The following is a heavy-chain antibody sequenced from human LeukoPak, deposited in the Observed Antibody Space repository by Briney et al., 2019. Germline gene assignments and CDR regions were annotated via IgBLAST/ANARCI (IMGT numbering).Heavy chain of an antibody. CDR1: GFAFSSYA. V-gene: IGHV3-23*01. J-gene: IGHJ4*02. Sequence: GGSLRLSCTASGFAFSSYAMGWVRRAPGVGLEWVSAIDGGGGRTWHADSVRGRFTISRDNSKNTLFMQMNSLRAEDTAVYYCAKDFYDSSGSRYDYWGQGTLVTVSS. CDR2: IDGGGGRT. CDR3: AKDFYDSSGSRYDY. D-gene: IGHD3-22*01.